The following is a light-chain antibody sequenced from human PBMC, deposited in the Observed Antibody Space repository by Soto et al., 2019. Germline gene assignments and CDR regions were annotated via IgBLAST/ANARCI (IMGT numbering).Light chain of an antibody. V-gene: IGLV4-60*02. Sequence: QSVLTQSSSASASLGSSVKFTCTLSSGHSSYIIAWHQQQPGKAPRYLMKLEGSGSYNKGSGVPDRFSGSSSGADRYLTISNLQFEDEADYYCETWDSNTVVFGGGTKLTVI. CDR3: ETWDSNTVV. J-gene: IGLJ2*01. CDR1: SGHSSYI. CDR2: LEGSGSY.